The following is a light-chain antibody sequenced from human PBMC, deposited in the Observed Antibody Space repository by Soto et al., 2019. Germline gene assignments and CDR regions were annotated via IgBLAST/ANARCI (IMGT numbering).Light chain of an antibody. Sequence: DIQLTQSPSFLSSSVGDRVTITCRASQGISSYLAWYQQKPGKAPKLLIYAASTMKSGVPSRFSGSGSGTEFTLTISSLQPEDFATYYCQQLNSYSRTTFGQGTRLEIK. CDR1: QGISSY. CDR2: AAS. J-gene: IGKJ5*01. CDR3: QQLNSYSRTT. V-gene: IGKV1-9*01.